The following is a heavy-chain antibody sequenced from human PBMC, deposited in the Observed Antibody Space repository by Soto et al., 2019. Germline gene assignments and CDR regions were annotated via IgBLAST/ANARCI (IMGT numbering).Heavy chain of an antibody. D-gene: IGHD2-2*01. CDR2: IRSKTYGGTT. V-gene: IGHV3-49*04. J-gene: IGHJ6*02. Sequence: PGGSLRLSCRASGFTFGDYAMSWVRQAPGKGLEWVGFIRSKTYGGTTEYAASVKGRLTISRDNSRSFAYLQMNSLKTEDTAVYYCSRVLYCSTTSCYAMDVWGQGTTVTVSS. CDR3: SRVLYCSTTSCYAMDV. CDR1: GFTFGDYA.